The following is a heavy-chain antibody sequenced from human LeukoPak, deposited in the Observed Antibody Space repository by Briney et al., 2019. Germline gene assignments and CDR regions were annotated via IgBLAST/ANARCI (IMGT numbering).Heavy chain of an antibody. V-gene: IGHV1-8*01. CDR3: ARDSSSGVYYFDY. J-gene: IGHJ4*02. CDR1: GYTFTSYD. D-gene: IGHD6-6*01. CDR2: MNPNSGNT. Sequence: GASVKVSCKASGYTFTSYDINWVRQATEQGLEWMGWMNPNSGNTGYAQKFQGRVTMTRNTSISTAYMELSSLRSEDTAVYYCARDSSSGVYYFDYWGQGTLVTVSS.